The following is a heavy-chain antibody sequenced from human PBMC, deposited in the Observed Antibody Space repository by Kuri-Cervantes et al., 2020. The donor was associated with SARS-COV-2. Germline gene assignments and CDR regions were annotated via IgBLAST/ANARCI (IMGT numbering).Heavy chain of an antibody. CDR2: ISGSGGST. D-gene: IGHD1-14*01. CDR3: ARSGVSAATGYYYYYMDV. V-gene: IGHV3-23*01. J-gene: IGHJ6*03. Sequence: GESLKISCAASGFTFSSYAMSWVRQAPGKGLEWVSAISGSGGSTYYADSVKGRFTISRDNSKNTLYLRMNSLRAEDTAVYYCARSGVSAATGYYYYYMDVWGKGTTVTVSS. CDR1: GFTFSSYA.